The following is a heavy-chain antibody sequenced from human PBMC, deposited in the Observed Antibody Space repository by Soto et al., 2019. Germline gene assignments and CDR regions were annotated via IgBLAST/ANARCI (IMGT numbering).Heavy chain of an antibody. CDR3: ARDGDVNTGFGKDY. CDR2: IWYDGGNK. V-gene: IGHV3-33*01. Sequence: QVQLVESGGGVVQPGRSLRLSCAASGFTFSNYCMHWVRQAPGKGLEWVSFIWYDGGNKYYAESVKGRFTISRDNSKHPLFLKMSSLRAEETAVYYCARDGDVNTGFGKDYWGQGTLVTVSS. CDR1: GFTFSNYC. D-gene: IGHD3-16*01. J-gene: IGHJ4*02.